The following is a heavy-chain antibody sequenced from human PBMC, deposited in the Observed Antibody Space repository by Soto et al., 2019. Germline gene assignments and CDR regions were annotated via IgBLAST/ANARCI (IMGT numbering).Heavy chain of an antibody. CDR3: ARGTGVVVTEFFDS. CDR2: IYHSDNT. J-gene: IGHJ4*02. V-gene: IGHV4-4*02. D-gene: IGHD3-3*01. Sequence: HVQLQESGPGLVKPSGTLSLTCAVSGDSISSSYWWNWVRQSPEKGLEWIGEIYHSDNTNYNPSLESRVTMSIDKSKNQFSLSLSAVTAAGTAVYYFARGTGVVVTEFFDSWGQGTLVTVSS. CDR1: GDSISSSYW.